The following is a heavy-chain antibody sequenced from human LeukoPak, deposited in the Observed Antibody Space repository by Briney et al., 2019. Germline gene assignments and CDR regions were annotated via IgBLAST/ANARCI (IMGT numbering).Heavy chain of an antibody. J-gene: IGHJ4*02. V-gene: IGHV3-21*01. CDR1: GFIFSEHS. CDR3: ATYRVRHLNSLDY. D-gene: IGHD3-16*02. Sequence: GGSLRLSCEASGFIFSEHSMGWVRLAPGKGLEWVSSISGSSRFIFYVDSVKGRFTVSRDNAKNSLFLQMNSLRAEDTAVYYCATYRVRHLNSLDYWGRGTLVTVSS. CDR2: ISGSSRFI.